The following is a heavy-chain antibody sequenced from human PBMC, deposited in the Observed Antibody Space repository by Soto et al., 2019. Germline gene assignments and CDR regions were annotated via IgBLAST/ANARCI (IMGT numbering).Heavy chain of an antibody. CDR2: ISGNGGT. Sequence: ESVGGLVQPGGSLRLSCAASGFTFSIYAMSWVRQVPGKGLEWVSTISGNGGTSYADFVRGRFTISRDNSKSTLYLQMNSLRVDDTAMYYCAKDAPGSGWLSDYWGQGTLVTVSS. D-gene: IGHD3-22*01. J-gene: IGHJ4*02. V-gene: IGHV3-23*01. CDR1: GFTFSIYA. CDR3: AKDAPGSGWLSDY.